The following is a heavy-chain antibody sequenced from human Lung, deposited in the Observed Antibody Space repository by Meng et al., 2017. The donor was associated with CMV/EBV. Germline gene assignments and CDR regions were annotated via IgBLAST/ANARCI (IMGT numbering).Heavy chain of an antibody. V-gene: IGHV3-30-3*01. CDR2: VSYDSYNK. J-gene: IGHJ4*02. CDR1: GFTFNTRP. Sequence: SCSTSGFTFNTRPMHWVRQAPGKGLEWLAVVSYDSYNKFYAGSVQGRFTISRDNAKRMLYLQMNGRRPEDTATYYGARDEGWGIADCSSAICPLCDSWXQGMXVTVSS. D-gene: IGHD2-15*01. CDR3: ARDEGWGIADCSSAICPLCDS.